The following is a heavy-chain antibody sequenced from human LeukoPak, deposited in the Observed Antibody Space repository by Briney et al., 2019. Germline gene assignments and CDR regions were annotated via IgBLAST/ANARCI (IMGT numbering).Heavy chain of an antibody. CDR3: ARESAAAGKALDY. V-gene: IGHV4-30-2*01. J-gene: IGHJ4*02. Sequence: PSETLSLTCAVSGGSISSGGYSGSWIRQPPGKGLEWIGYIYHSGSTYYNPSLKSRVTISVDRSKNQFSLKLSSVTAADTAVYYCARESAAAGKALDYWGQGTLVTVSS. CDR2: IYHSGST. CDR1: GGSISSGGYS. D-gene: IGHD6-13*01.